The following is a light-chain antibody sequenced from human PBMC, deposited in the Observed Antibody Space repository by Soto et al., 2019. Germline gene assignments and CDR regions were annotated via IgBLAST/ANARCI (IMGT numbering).Light chain of an antibody. V-gene: IGLV2-11*01. J-gene: IGLJ2*01. Sequence: QSALTQPRSVSGSPGQSVTISCTGTSSDVGGYNYVSWYQRHPGKAPKLMTYDVSKRPSGVPDRFSGSKSGNTASLTISGLQAEDEADYYCCSYAGSYPVVFGGGTKVTV. CDR3: CSYAGSYPVV. CDR2: DVS. CDR1: SSDVGGYNY.